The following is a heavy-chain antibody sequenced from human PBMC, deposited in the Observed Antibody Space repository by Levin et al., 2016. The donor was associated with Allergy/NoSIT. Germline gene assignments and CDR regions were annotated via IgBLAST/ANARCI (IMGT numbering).Heavy chain of an antibody. V-gene: IGHV4-30-4*01. Sequence: PGKGLEWIGYIYYSGSTYYNPSLRSRVSISKDTSKNQFSLKLNFMTDADTAVYYCATSSGERRGRFDPWGQGTLVTVSS. D-gene: IGHD1-26*01. CDR3: ATSSGERRGRFDP. J-gene: IGHJ5*02. CDR2: IYYSGST.